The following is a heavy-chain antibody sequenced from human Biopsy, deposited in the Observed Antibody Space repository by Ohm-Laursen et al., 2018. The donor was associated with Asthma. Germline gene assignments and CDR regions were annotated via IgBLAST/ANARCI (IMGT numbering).Heavy chain of an antibody. Sequence: ATVKISCKASGYSLTDYHLHWVRQAPGQGLEWMGRITPKSGGTTYAQKFQGRVTMTRDRSISTAYMELSRLRSDDTAVYYCARDRGYCSGGTCLSWFDPWGQGTLVIVSS. CDR2: ITPKSGGT. J-gene: IGHJ5*02. CDR1: GYSLTDYH. D-gene: IGHD2-15*01. V-gene: IGHV1-2*06. CDR3: ARDRGYCSGGTCLSWFDP.